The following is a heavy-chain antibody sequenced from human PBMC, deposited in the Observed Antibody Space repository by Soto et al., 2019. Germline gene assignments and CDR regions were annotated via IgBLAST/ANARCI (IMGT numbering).Heavy chain of an antibody. CDR1: GFTFSSYA. J-gene: IGHJ5*02. V-gene: IGHV3-23*01. Sequence: PGGSLRLSCAASGFTFSSYAMSWVRQAPGKGLEWVSAISGSGGSTYYADSVKGRFTISRDNSKNTLYLQMNSLRAEDTAVYYCARDNYGDYWSINGFDPWGQGTLVTVSS. CDR3: ARDNYGDYWSINGFDP. D-gene: IGHD4-17*01. CDR2: ISGSGGST.